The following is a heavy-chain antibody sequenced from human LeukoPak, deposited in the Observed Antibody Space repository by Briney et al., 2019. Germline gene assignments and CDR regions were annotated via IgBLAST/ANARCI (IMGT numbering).Heavy chain of an antibody. CDR3: ARAEGYGGELDS. CDR2: IYSGTT. Sequence: PGGSLRLSCTVSGFTVSSNSMSWVRQAPGKGLEWVSFIYSGTTHYSDSVKGRFTISRENSKNRLYLQMNSLRAEDTAVYYCARAEGYGGELDSWGQGTLVTVSS. D-gene: IGHD4-23*01. CDR1: GFTVSSNS. V-gene: IGHV3-66*03. J-gene: IGHJ4*02.